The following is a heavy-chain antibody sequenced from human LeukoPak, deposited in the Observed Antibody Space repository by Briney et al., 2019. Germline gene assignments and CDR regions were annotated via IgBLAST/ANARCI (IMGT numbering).Heavy chain of an antibody. J-gene: IGHJ4*02. CDR3: AKDRLLWFGELLPPYYFDY. Sequence: PGESLRLSCAASGFTFSSYGMHWVRQAPGKGLEWVAFIRYDGSNKYYADSVKGRFTISRDNSKNTLYLQMNSLRAEDTAVYYCAKDRLLWFGELLPPYYFDYWGQGTLVTVSS. CDR2: IRYDGSNK. V-gene: IGHV3-30*02. CDR1: GFTFSSYG. D-gene: IGHD3-10*01.